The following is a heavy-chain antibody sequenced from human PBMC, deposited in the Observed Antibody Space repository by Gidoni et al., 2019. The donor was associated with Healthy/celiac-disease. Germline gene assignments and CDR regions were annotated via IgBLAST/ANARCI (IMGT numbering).Heavy chain of an antibody. J-gene: IGHJ3*02. CDR1: AFSFRSYA. Sequence: VQLSESGGGLVQPGGSLRPSRAASAFSFRSYAMSGVRQAPGKGMEWVSAISGRGGSTYDADPVKGRFTISRDNAKNTLYLQMNSLRAEDTAVYYCAKGGYCSSTSCYTDDAFDIWGQGTMVTVSS. D-gene: IGHD2-2*02. CDR2: ISGRGGST. V-gene: IGHV3-23*01. CDR3: AKGGYCSSTSCYTDDAFDI.